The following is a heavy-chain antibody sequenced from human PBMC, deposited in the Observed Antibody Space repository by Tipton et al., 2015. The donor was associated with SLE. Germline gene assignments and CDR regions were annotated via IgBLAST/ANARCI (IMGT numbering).Heavy chain of an antibody. J-gene: IGHJ5*02. D-gene: IGHD4-11*01. CDR3: ARRSDDYSNWFDP. Sequence: TLSLTCTVSGGSISGSYWSWVRQPPGKGLEWIGYIYFSGSTYYNPSLKSRVTISVDTSTNQFSLELSSMTAADTAVYYCARRSDDYSNWFDPWGQGTQVSVSS. V-gene: IGHV4-59*12. CDR2: IYFSGST. CDR1: GGSISGSY.